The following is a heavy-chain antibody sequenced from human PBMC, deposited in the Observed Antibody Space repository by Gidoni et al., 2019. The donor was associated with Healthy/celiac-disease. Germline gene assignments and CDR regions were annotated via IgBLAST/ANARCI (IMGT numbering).Heavy chain of an antibody. Sequence: QVQLQESGPGLVKPSATLSLTCTVSGGSISSYYWSWIRQPPGKGLEWIGYIYYSGSTNYNPSLKSRVTISVDTSKNQFSLKLSSVTAADTAVYYCARSGSGYYMHYYYYGMDVWGQGTTVTVSS. CDR3: ARSGSGYYMHYYYYGMDV. CDR1: GGSISSYY. CDR2: IYYSGST. D-gene: IGHD3-22*01. J-gene: IGHJ6*02. V-gene: IGHV4-59*01.